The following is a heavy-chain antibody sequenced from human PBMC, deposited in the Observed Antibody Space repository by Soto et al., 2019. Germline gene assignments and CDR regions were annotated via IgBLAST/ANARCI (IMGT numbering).Heavy chain of an antibody. D-gene: IGHD6-13*01. J-gene: IGHJ4*01. CDR1: GFTFSSYA. V-gene: IGHV3-23*01. CDR3: AKERWAAAGTPTLAY. Sequence: EVQLLESGGGLVQPGGSLRLSCAASGFTFSSYAMSWVRQAPGKGLEWVSAISGGTSNTYYADSVKGRFTISRDNSKNTLYLQMNSPRAEDTAVYYCAKERWAAAGTPTLAYWGHGTLVTVSS. CDR2: ISGGTSNT.